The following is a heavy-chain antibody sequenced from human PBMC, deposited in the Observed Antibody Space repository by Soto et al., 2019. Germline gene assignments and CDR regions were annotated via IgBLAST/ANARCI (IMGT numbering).Heavy chain of an antibody. CDR1: GFTFSSYA. V-gene: IGHV3-23*01. J-gene: IGHJ4*02. CDR3: AKDTDSSGYPAPGFDY. Sequence: GGSLRLSCAASGFTFSSYAMSWVRQAPGKGLEWVSAISGSGGSTYYADSVKGRFTISRDNAKNSLYLQMNSLRAEDTALYYCAKDTDSSGYPAPGFDYWGQGNLVTV. D-gene: IGHD3-22*01. CDR2: ISGSGGST.